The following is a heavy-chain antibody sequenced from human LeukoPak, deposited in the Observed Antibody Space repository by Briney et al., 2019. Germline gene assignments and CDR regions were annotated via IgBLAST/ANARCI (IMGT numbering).Heavy chain of an antibody. Sequence: GGSLRLSCAASGSTFSSYEMNWVRQAPGKGLEWVSYISSSGSTIYYADSVKGRFTISRDNAKNSLYLQMNSLRAEDTAVYYCARGQFRYYDSSGYYGPDYWGQGTLVTVSS. CDR3: ARGQFRYYDSSGYYGPDY. V-gene: IGHV3-48*03. J-gene: IGHJ4*02. D-gene: IGHD3-22*01. CDR2: ISSSGSTI. CDR1: GSTFSSYE.